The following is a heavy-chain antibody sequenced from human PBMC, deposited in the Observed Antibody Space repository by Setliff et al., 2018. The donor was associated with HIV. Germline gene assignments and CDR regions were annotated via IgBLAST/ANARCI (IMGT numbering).Heavy chain of an antibody. Sequence: PGGSLRLSCAASGFTFSNYAMNWVRQAPGKGLEWVSYISSSGSSIYYGDSGKGRFTISRDNAKNSLYLQMNSLRAEDTAVYYCAKNDILTGYYKGVDYWGQGTLVTVSS. CDR2: ISSSGSSI. J-gene: IGHJ4*02. D-gene: IGHD3-9*01. CDR3: AKNDILTGYYKGVDY. CDR1: GFTFSNYA. V-gene: IGHV3-48*03.